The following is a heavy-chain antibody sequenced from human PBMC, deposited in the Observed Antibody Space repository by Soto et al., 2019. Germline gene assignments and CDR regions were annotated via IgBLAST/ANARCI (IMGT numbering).Heavy chain of an antibody. CDR3: ARDTTSGNWFDP. J-gene: IGHJ5*02. CDR2: INADSGNT. V-gene: IGHV1-3*01. D-gene: IGHD2-2*01. CDR1: GYTFITYT. Sequence: GASVKVSCKASGYTFITYTLHWVRQAPGQRLEWLGWINADSGNTEYSQKFQDRVTITRDTSATTAYMELSSLTSEDTAVYYCARDTTSGNWFDPWGQGTLVTVSS.